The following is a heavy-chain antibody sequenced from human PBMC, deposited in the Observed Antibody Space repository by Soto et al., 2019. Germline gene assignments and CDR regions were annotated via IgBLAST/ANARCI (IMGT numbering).Heavy chain of an antibody. D-gene: IGHD2-15*01. CDR2: IWYDGSNK. V-gene: IGHV3-33*01. Sequence: GGSLRLSCAASGFTFSSYGMHWVRQAPGKGLEWVAVIWYDGSNKYYADSVKGRFTISRDNSKNTLYLQMNSLRAEDTAVYYCAREATLVVAATDSNYYYGMDVWGQGTTVTVSS. CDR3: AREATLVVAATDSNYYYGMDV. CDR1: GFTFSSYG. J-gene: IGHJ6*02.